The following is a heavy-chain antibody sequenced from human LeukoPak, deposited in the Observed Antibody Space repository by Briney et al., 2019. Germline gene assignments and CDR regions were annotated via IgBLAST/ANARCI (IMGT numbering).Heavy chain of an antibody. V-gene: IGHV4-34*12. Sequence: PSETLSLTCAVYGGSFSGYYWSWIRQPPGEGLEWIGSTFYSGSTYYSPSLKSRVTISVDTSKNQFSLKLSSVTAADTAVYYCATQILLCHYYWGQGTLVTVSS. CDR3: ATQILLCHYY. CDR1: GGSFSGYY. D-gene: IGHD3-10*02. CDR2: TFYSGST. J-gene: IGHJ4*02.